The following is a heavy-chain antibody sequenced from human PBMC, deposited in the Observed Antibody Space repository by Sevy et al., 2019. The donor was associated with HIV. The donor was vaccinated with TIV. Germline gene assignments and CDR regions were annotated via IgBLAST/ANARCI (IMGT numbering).Heavy chain of an antibody. CDR3: AGENAWGRGYS. D-gene: IGHD1-26*01. V-gene: IGHV4-59*08. Sequence: SETLSLTCTVSGGSITSLYWNWIRQPPGKGLEWIANIYYNGHSNYNPSLKSRVTLSLDTSKNQFSLMLGSVTAADTAMYYCAGENAWGRGYSWGQGTLVTVSS. J-gene: IGHJ4*02. CDR2: IYYNGHS. CDR1: GGSITSLY.